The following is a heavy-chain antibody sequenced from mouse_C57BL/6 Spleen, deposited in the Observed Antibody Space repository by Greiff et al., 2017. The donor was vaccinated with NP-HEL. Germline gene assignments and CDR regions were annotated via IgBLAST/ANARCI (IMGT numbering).Heavy chain of an antibody. V-gene: IGHV5-6*02. Sequence: DVMLVESGGDLVKPGGSLKLSCAASGFTFSSYGMSWVRQTPDKRLEWVATISSGGSYTYYPDSVKGRFTISRDNAKNTLYLQMSSLKSEDTAMYYCARQGGYYDYDDWYFDVWGTGTTVTVSS. CDR2: ISSGGSYT. J-gene: IGHJ1*03. D-gene: IGHD2-4*01. CDR3: ARQGGYYDYDDWYFDV. CDR1: GFTFSSYG.